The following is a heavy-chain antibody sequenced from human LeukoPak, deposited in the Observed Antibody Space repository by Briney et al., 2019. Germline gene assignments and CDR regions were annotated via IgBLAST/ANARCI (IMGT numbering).Heavy chain of an antibody. CDR1: GYTFTSYG. CDR2: ISAYNGNT. CDR3: ARAGYYDILTGWIYYYYGMDV. Sequence: ASVRVSCKASGYTFTSYGISWVRQAPGQGLEWMVWISAYNGNTNYAQKLQGRVTMTTDTSTSTAYMELRSLRSDDTAVFYCARAGYYDILTGWIYYYYGMDVWGQGTTVTVSS. V-gene: IGHV1-18*01. D-gene: IGHD3-9*01. J-gene: IGHJ6*02.